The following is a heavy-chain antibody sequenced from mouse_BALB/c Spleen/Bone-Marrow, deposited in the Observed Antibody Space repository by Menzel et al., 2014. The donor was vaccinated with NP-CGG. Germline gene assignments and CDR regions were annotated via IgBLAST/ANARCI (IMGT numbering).Heavy chain of an antibody. Sequence: EVQLQQSGPVLVKPGASVKISCKASGYTFTDYNMHWVKQSHGSKSLEWIGYIYPYNGGTGYNQKFKNKATLTVDNSSSTAYMEFRSLTSEDSAVYYCARGGAYWYFDVWGAGTTVTVSS. V-gene: IGHV1S29*02. CDR3: ARGGAYWYFDV. CDR1: GYTFTDYN. J-gene: IGHJ1*01. CDR2: IYPYNGGT.